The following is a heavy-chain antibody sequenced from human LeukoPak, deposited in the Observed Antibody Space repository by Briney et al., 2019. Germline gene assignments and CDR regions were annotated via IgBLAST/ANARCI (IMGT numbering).Heavy chain of an antibody. CDR2: IYYSGST. CDR3: AVQYSGYVDY. J-gene: IGHJ4*02. Sequence: SETLSLTCSVSGGSISSYYWSWIRQPPGKGLEWIGYIYYSGSTNYNPSLKSRVTISVDTSKNQFSLKLSSVTAADTAVYYCAVQYSGYVDYWGQGTLVTVSS. V-gene: IGHV4-59*08. D-gene: IGHD5-12*01. CDR1: GGSISSYY.